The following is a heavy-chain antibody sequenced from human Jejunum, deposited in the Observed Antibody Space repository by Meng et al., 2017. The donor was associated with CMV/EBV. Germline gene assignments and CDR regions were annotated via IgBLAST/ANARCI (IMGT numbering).Heavy chain of an antibody. V-gene: IGHV3-72*01. D-gene: IGHD1-26*01. CDR1: GFSFSDHH. Sequence: EVQLVESXXXXVXXGGSLRLSCVGSGFSFSDHHMDWVRQAPGKGLEWVGRIRNKANSYTTEYAASVKGRFTISRDDSKNSLYLQMNSLKTEDTAVYYCARSPVGAPPFDYWGQGTLGTVSS. CDR3: ARSPVGAPPFDY. J-gene: IGHJ4*02. CDR2: IRNKANSYTT.